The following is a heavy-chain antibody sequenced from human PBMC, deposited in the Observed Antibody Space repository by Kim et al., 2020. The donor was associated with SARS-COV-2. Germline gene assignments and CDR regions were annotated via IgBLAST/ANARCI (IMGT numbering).Heavy chain of an antibody. CDR2: IRSKANSYAT. J-gene: IGHJ4*02. V-gene: IGHV3-73*01. CDR1: GFTFSGSA. CDR3: TRLPPSWCTNGVCPDY. D-gene: IGHD2-8*01. Sequence: GGSLRLSCAASGFTFSGSAMHWVRQASGKGLEWVGRIRSKANSYATAYAASVKGRFTISRDDSKNTAYLQMNSLKTEDTAVYYCTRLPPSWCTNGVCPDYWGQGTLVTVSS.